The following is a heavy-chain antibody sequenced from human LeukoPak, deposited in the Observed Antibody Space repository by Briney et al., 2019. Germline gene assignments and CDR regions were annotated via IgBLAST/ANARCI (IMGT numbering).Heavy chain of an antibody. V-gene: IGHV4-59*01. CDR3: ARVGGYNIDY. D-gene: IGHD5-12*01. CDR2: IYYRGST. CDR1: GGSISSYY. J-gene: IGHJ4*02. Sequence: KPSETLSLTCTVSGGSISSYYWSWIRQPPGEGLEWIGYIYYRGSTNYNPSLKSRVTISVDTSKNQFSLKLSSVTAADTAVYYCARVGGYNIDYWGQGTLVTVSS.